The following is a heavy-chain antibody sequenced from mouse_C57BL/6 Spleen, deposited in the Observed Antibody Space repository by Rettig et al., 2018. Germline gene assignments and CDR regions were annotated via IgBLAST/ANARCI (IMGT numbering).Heavy chain of an antibody. D-gene: IGHD1-1*01. CDR1: FTDSY. CDR2: INPNNGGP. CDR3: AKDYYGSSWYFDV. V-gene: IGHV1-26*01. J-gene: IGHJ1*03. Sequence: FTDSYMNWVKQSHGKSLEWIGDINPNNGGPSYNQKFKGKATLTVDKSSSTAYMELRSLTSEDSAVYYCAKDYYGSSWYFDVWGTGTTVTVSS.